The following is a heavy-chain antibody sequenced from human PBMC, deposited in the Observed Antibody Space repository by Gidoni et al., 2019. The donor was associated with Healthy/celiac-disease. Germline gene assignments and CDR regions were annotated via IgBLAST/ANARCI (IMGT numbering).Heavy chain of an antibody. J-gene: IGHJ6*02. CDR1: VYTFTSYD. D-gene: IGHD4-4*01. Sequence: QVQLVQSGAEVKKPGASVKVSCKASVYTFTSYDINWVRQATGQGLEWMGWMNPNSGNTGYAQKFQGRVTMTRNTSISTAYMELSSLRSEDTAVYYCAREGLTSYIYGMDVWGQGTTVTVSS. CDR3: AREGLTSYIYGMDV. V-gene: IGHV1-8*01. CDR2: MNPNSGNT.